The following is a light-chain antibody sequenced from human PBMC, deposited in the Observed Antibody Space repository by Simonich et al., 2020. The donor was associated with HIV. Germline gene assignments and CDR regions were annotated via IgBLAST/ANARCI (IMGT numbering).Light chain of an antibody. CDR3: QTWGTGNVV. J-gene: IGLJ2*01. CDR2: LNSYGSH. CDR1: SGHSSYA. V-gene: IGLV4-69*01. Sequence: QLVLTQSPSASASLGASVKLTCTLSSGHSSYAIAWHQQQPEKGPRYLMKLNSYGSHSKGDGSPDRFSGSSSGAERYLTISSLQSEDEADYYCQTWGTGNVVFGGGTKVTVL.